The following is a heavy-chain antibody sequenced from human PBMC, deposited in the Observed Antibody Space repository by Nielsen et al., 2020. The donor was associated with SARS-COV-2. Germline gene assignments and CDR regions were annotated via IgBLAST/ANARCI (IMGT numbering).Heavy chain of an antibody. Sequence: SETLSLTCTVSGGSISSGGYYWSWIRQHPGKGLEWIGYIYYSGSTYYNPSLKSRVTISVDTSKNQFSLKLSSVTAADTAVYYCARASAPSTVTNNYFDYWGQGTLVTVSS. CDR1: GGSISSGGYY. J-gene: IGHJ4*02. CDR2: IYYSGST. CDR3: ARASAPSTVTNNYFDY. V-gene: IGHV4-31*03. D-gene: IGHD4-17*01.